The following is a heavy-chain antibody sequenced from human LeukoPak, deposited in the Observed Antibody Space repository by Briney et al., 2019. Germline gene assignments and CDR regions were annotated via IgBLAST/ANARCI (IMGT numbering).Heavy chain of an antibody. CDR2: ISGRSSHV. CDR3: GRAFPPLRTASAGDL. CDR1: GFSFRDYD. J-gene: IGHJ4*02. Sequence: GGSLRLFCSASGFSFRDYDMNWFRQAPGKGLEWISSISGRSSHVYYGDSVKGRFSISRDNGKNSVFLQMNSLEVDDTAVYYCGRAFPPLRTASAGDLWGQGTLVTVSS. D-gene: IGHD3-16*01. V-gene: IGHV3-21*01.